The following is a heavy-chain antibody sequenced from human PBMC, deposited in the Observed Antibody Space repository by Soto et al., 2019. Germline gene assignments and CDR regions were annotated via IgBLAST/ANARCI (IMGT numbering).Heavy chain of an antibody. Sequence: GGSLRLSCAASGFTFSSYWMSWVRQAPGKGLEWVANIKQDGSEKYYVDSVKGRFTISRDNAKNSLYLQMNSLRAEDTAVYYCAPSSVAELLVYWGQGTLVTVSS. CDR3: APSSVAELLVY. J-gene: IGHJ4*02. CDR1: GFTFSSYW. V-gene: IGHV3-7*01. D-gene: IGHD6-19*01. CDR2: IKQDGSEK.